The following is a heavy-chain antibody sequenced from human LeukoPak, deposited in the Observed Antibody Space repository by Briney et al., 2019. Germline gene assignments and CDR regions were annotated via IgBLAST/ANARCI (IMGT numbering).Heavy chain of an antibody. CDR2: MNPNSGNT. Sequence: ASVKVSCKASGYTFTSYDINWVRQATGQGLEWMGWMNPNSGNTGYAQKFQGRVTMTRNTSISTAYMELSSLRSEDTAVYYCARAPQGRYSPRKDEAFDIWGQGTMVTVSS. D-gene: IGHD5-18*01. V-gene: IGHV1-8*01. CDR3: ARAPQGRYSPRKDEAFDI. CDR1: GYTFTSYD. J-gene: IGHJ3*02.